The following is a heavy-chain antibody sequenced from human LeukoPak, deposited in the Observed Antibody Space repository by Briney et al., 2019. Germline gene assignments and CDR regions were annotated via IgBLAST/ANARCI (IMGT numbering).Heavy chain of an antibody. V-gene: IGHV3-53*01. Sequence: PGGSLRLSCAASGFTVSSNYMSWVRQAPGKGLEWVSVIYSGGGTYYADSVKGRFTISRDNSKNTLYLQMNSLRAEDTAVYYCARPVDYNAGDYWGQGTLVTVSS. CDR2: IYSGGGT. CDR1: GFTVSSNY. CDR3: ARPVDYNAGDY. J-gene: IGHJ4*02. D-gene: IGHD5-12*01.